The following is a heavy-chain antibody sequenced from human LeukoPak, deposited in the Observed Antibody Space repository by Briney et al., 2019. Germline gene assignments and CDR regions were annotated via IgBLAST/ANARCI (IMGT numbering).Heavy chain of an antibody. V-gene: IGHV3-23*01. CDR3: AKDIAQGYTFGTIEEDY. J-gene: IGHJ4*02. CDR1: EIAFSRFA. CDR2: VSESGDTT. Sequence: GGSLRLSCAASEIAFSRFAMSWVRQAPGKGLEWVSVVSESGDTTHYAESVKGRFTISRDNSKNTLYLEMNRLRSDDTAIYYCAKDIAQGYTFGTIEEDYWGQGTLVTVAS. D-gene: IGHD5-12*01.